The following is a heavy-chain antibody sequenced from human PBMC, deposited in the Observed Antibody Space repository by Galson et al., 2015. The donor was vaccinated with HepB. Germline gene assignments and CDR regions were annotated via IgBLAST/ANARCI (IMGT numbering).Heavy chain of an antibody. CDR2: TSWNSDKI. D-gene: IGHD4-23*01. V-gene: IGHV3-9*01. Sequence: SLRLSCAASGFTFDDNAMHWVRQAPGKGLEWVSGTSWNSDKIDYADSVKGRFTISRDNAKNSLYLQMNSLRTEDTALYYCAKDFDYGGNPSRFDYWGQGTLVTVSS. CDR1: GFTFDDNA. CDR3: AKDFDYGGNPSRFDY. J-gene: IGHJ4*02.